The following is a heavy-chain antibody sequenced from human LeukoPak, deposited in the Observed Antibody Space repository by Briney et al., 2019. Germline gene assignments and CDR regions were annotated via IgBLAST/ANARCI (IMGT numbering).Heavy chain of an antibody. Sequence: QSGGSLSLSCAASGFTVSSNYMSWVRQAPGQGLEWVSVIYSGGSTYYADSVKGRFTISRDNSKNTLYLQMNSLRAEDTAVYYCARDSATRAFDIWGQGTMVTVSS. J-gene: IGHJ3*02. CDR2: IYSGGST. CDR1: GFTVSSNY. CDR3: ARDSATRAFDI. V-gene: IGHV3-66*01. D-gene: IGHD1-1*01.